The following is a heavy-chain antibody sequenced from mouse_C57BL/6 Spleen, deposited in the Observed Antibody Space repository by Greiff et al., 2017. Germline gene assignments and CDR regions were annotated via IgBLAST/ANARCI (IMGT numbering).Heavy chain of an antibody. J-gene: IGHJ3*01. CDR3: ASSYGSSYPFAY. V-gene: IGHV1-82*01. CDR1: GYAFSSSW. CDR2: IYPGDGDT. D-gene: IGHD1-1*01. Sequence: QVQLQQSGPELVKPGASVKISCKASGYAFSSSWMTWVKQRPGKGLEWIGRIYPGDGDTNYTGKFKGKATLTADKSSSTAYMQLSSLTSEDSAVYCSASSYGSSYPFAYWGQGTLVTVSA.